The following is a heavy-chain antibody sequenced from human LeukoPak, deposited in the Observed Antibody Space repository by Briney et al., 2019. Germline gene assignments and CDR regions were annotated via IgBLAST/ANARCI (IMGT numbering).Heavy chain of an antibody. CDR3: AKDLAAMVNYDAFVI. J-gene: IGHJ3*02. V-gene: IGHV3-23*01. Sequence: GGSLRLSCAASGFTFSSYAMSWVRQAPGKGREWVSANSGSGGSTYYADSVKGRFTISRDNSKNTLYLQMNSLRAEDTAVYYCAKDLAAMVNYDAFVIWGQGTMVTVSS. CDR2: NSGSGGST. D-gene: IGHD5-18*01. CDR1: GFTFSSYA.